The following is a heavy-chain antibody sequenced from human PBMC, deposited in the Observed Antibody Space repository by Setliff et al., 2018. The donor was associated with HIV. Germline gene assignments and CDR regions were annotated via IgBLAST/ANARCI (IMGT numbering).Heavy chain of an antibody. J-gene: IGHJ4*02. CDR1: GGSISSHY. D-gene: IGHD3-3*01. CDR3: ACRYYDLWSNYYTGIPY. CDR2: INHSGTT. Sequence: SETLSLTCTVSGGSISSHYWSWIRQPPGKGLEWIGEINHSGTTNSNPSLKSRVTISVDTSKNQSSLRLTSVTAADTAVYYCACRYYDLWSNYYTGIPYWGQGTLVTVSS. V-gene: IGHV4-34*01.